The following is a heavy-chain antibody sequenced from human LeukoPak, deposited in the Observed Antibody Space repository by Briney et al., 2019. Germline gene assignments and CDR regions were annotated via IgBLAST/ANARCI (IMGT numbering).Heavy chain of an antibody. D-gene: IGHD2-2*01. CDR1: GYSISSGYY. Sequence: NPSETLSLTCAVSGYSISSGYYWGWIRQPPGKGLEWIGSIYHSGSTYYNPSLKSRVTISVDTSKNQFYLKLNSVTAADTAVYYCARASLGVFDYWGQGTLVTVSS. CDR2: IYHSGST. V-gene: IGHV4-38-2*01. CDR3: ARASLGVFDY. J-gene: IGHJ4*02.